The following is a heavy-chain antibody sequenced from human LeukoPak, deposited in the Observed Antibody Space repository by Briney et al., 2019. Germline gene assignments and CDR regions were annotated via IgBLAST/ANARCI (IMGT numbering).Heavy chain of an antibody. V-gene: IGHV3-48*04. CDR2: ISSSSSTI. J-gene: IGHJ4*02. Sequence: GGSLRLSCAASGFTSSSYSMNWVRQAPGKGLEWVSYISSSSSTIYYADSVKGRFTISRDNAKNSLYLQMNSLRAEDTAVYYCAREYYGDYARLDYWGQGTLVTVSS. CDR3: AREYYGDYARLDY. D-gene: IGHD4-17*01. CDR1: GFTSSSYS.